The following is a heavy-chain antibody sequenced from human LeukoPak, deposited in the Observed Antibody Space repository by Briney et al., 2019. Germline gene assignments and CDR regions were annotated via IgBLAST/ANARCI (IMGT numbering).Heavy chain of an antibody. V-gene: IGHV3-23*01. CDR1: GFTFSSYA. Sequence: PGGSLRLSCAASGFTFSSYAMSWVRQAPGKRLEWVSAISGSGGSTYYADSVKGRFTISRDNSKNTLYLQMNSLRAEDTAVYYCAKLVVVRGYFDYWGQGTLVTVSS. CDR2: ISGSGGST. D-gene: IGHD3-22*01. CDR3: AKLVVVRGYFDY. J-gene: IGHJ4*02.